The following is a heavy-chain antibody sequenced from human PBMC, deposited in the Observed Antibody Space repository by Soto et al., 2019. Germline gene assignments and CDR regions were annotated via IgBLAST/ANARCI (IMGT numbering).Heavy chain of an antibody. CDR2: INAGNGNT. V-gene: IGHV1-3*01. CDR3: ARAQYYDFWSLSPGGMDV. J-gene: IGHJ6*04. D-gene: IGHD3-3*01. CDR1: GYTFTSYA. Sequence: ASVKVSCKASGYTFTSYAMHWVRQAPGQRLEWMGWINAGNGNTKYSQKFQGRVTITRDTSASTAYMELSSLRSEDTAVYYCARAQYYDFWSLSPGGMDVWCERTTVTVSS.